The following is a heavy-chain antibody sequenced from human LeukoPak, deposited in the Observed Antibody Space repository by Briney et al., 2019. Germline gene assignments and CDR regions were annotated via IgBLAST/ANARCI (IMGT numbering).Heavy chain of an antibody. D-gene: IGHD2-2*02. J-gene: IGHJ4*02. CDR2: ISGSGGAT. Sequence: GSLRLSCAASGFPFSSYPLSWVRQTPRKGLEWVSAISGSGGATYYADSVRGRFTISRDNSKNTLYLQMNSLRAEDTALYYCAKGGPLGYCTSTSCYTVFHWGQGTLVTVSS. CDR3: AKGGPLGYCTSTSCYTVFH. V-gene: IGHV3-23*01. CDR1: GFPFSSYP.